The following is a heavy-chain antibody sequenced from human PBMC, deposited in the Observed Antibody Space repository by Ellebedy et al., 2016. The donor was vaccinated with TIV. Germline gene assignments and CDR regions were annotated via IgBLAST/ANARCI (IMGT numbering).Heavy chain of an antibody. V-gene: IGHV3-66*01. J-gene: IGHJ4*02. Sequence: GESLKISCTASGFTFGDYAMSWVRQAPGKGLEWVSVIYIGGSTYYADSVKGRFTISRDNSKNTLYLQMNSLRAEDTAVYYCARDPGYWGQGTLVTVSS. CDR1: GFTFGDYA. CDR2: IYIGGST. CDR3: ARDPGY.